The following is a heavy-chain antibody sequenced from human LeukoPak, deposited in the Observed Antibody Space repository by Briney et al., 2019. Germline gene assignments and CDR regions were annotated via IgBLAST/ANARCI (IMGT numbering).Heavy chain of an antibody. CDR2: IYSGGSI. CDR1: GFTVSNNY. J-gene: IGHJ4*02. V-gene: IGHV3-53*01. Sequence: GGSLRLSCAASGFTVSNNYMSWVRQAPGKGLEWVSVIYSGGSIYYADSVKSRFTISRDNSKNTLYLQMNSLRAEDTAVYYCARDFLRSSGYYWGQGTLVTVSS. D-gene: IGHD3-22*01. CDR3: ARDFLRSSGYY.